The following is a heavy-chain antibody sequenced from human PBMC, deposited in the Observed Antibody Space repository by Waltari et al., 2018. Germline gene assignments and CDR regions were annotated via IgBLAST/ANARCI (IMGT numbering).Heavy chain of an antibody. Sequence: EVQLVESGGGRVKPGGSLRLSCAASGFTFSSYSMTWVRQAPGKGLEWVSSISSSSSYIYYADSVKGRFTISRDNAKNSLYLQMNSLRAEDTAVYYCARGYDYSNYLDYWGQGTLVTVSS. D-gene: IGHD4-4*01. CDR1: GFTFSSYS. CDR3: ARGYDYSNYLDY. V-gene: IGHV3-21*01. J-gene: IGHJ4*02. CDR2: ISSSSSYI.